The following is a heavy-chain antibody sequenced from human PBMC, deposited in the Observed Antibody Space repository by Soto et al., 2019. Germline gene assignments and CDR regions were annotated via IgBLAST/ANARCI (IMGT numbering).Heavy chain of an antibody. J-gene: IGHJ4*01. CDR3: AKEGSTSYAFFDS. CDR1: EFSSDDYY. Sequence: GGSLRLSCAASEFSSDDYYMNWIRQAPGKGLEWVSHISSSGGTIYYADSVKGRFTISRDNAKNSLYLQINSLRAEDTAVYYCAKEGSTSYAFFDSWGQGTLVTVSS. V-gene: IGHV3-11*01. CDR2: ISSSGGTI. D-gene: IGHD6-6*01.